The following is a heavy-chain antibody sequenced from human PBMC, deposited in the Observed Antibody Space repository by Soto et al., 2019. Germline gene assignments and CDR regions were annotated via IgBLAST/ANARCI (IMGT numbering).Heavy chain of an antibody. V-gene: IGHV4-59*01. D-gene: IGHD6-13*01. CDR3: AKGIAAAGNFDY. CDR1: GGSISSYY. Sequence: SETLSLTCTVSGGSISSYYWSWIRQPPGKGLEWIGYIYYSGSTNYNPSLKSRVTISVDTSKNQFSLRLSSVTAADTAVYYCAKGIAAAGNFDYWGQGTLVTVSS. CDR2: IYYSGST. J-gene: IGHJ4*02.